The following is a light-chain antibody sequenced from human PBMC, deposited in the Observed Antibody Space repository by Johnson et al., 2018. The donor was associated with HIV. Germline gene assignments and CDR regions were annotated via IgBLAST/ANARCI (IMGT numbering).Light chain of an antibody. CDR1: SSDMGHYA. CDR3: GTWDSGLSAGHV. V-gene: IGLV1-51*02. J-gene: IGLJ1*01. CDR2: ENN. Sequence: QSVLTQPPSVSAAPGQKVTISCSGSSSDMGHYAVSWYQQLPGTAPKLLIYENNKRPSGIPDRFSGSKSGTSANLGITGLQTGDQAASGCGTWDSGLSAGHVFGTGTKVTVL.